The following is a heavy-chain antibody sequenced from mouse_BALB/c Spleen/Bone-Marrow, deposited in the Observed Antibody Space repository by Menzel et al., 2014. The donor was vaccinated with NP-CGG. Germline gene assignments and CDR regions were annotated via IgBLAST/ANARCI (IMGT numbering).Heavy chain of an antibody. CDR1: GYKFTSYV. CDR2: INPYNDVT. J-gene: IGHJ2*01. V-gene: IGHV1-14*01. CDR3: GRDYYRGSFDH. Sequence: VQLQQSGPELVKPGASVKMSCKASGYKFTSYVMLWVKQKPGQGLEWIGYINPYNDVTTYNEKFKGKASLTSDKSSSTAYMELSSLTSDDSAVYYCGRDYYRGSFDHWGQGTTLTVSS. D-gene: IGHD2-14*01.